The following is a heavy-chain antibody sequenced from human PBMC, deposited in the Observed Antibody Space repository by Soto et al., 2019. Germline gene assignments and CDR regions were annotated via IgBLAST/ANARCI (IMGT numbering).Heavy chain of an antibody. CDR3: ARAGYSYASPDYGMDV. CDR1: GDTFTSYP. V-gene: IGHV1-3*01. Sequence: ASVKVSCKASGDTFTSYPTHWVRQAPGQRLEWMGWIDAGNGNTKYSKKFRGRVTFTTDTSASTAYMDLSSLRSEDTAVYYCARAGYSYASPDYGMDVWGQGTTVTVSS. J-gene: IGHJ6*02. D-gene: IGHD5-18*01. CDR2: IDAGNGNT.